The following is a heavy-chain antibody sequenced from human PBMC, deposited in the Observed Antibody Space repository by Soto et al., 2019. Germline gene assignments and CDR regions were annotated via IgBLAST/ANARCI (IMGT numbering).Heavy chain of an antibody. Sequence: EVQLVECGGGLVKPGGSLRLSCAASGFTLRSYSMNWVRQAPGKGLEWVSSISSGSTYKYYADSVKGRFTISRDNAKSSLYLQMNSLRADDTALYYCARDLTTETTAYFAYWGQGTLVTVSS. CDR1: GFTLRSYS. CDR3: ARDLTTETTAYFAY. CDR2: ISSGSTYK. V-gene: IGHV3-21*01. J-gene: IGHJ4*02.